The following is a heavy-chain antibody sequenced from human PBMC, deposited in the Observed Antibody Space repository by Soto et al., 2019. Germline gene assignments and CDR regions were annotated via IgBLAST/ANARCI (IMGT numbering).Heavy chain of an antibody. J-gene: IGHJ4*02. D-gene: IGHD3-3*01. CDR2: IFSNDEK. CDR3: ARNNDFWSGYYNFDY. V-gene: IGHV2-26*01. CDR1: GFSLSNARMG. Sequence: QVTLKESGPVLVKPTEPLTLTCTVSGFSLSNARMGVSWIRQPPGKALEWLAHIFSNDEKSYSTSLKSRLTISKDTSKSQVVLTMTNMDPVDTATYYCARNNDFWSGYYNFDYWGQGTLVTVSS.